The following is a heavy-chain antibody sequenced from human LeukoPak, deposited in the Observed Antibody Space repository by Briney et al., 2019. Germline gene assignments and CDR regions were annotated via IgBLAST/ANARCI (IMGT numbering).Heavy chain of an antibody. D-gene: IGHD3-10*01. CDR2: FDPEDGET. V-gene: IGHV1-24*01. Sequence: ASVKVSCKVSGYTLTELSMHWVRQAPGKGLEWMGGFDPEDGETIYAQKFQGRVTMTEDTSTDTAYTELSSLRSEDTAVYYCATFFLGRRGEFDYWGQGTLVTVSS. J-gene: IGHJ4*02. CDR3: ATFFLGRRGEFDY. CDR1: GYTLTELS.